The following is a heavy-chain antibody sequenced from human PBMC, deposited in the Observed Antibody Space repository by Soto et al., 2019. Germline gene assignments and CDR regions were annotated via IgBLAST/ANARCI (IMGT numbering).Heavy chain of an antibody. J-gene: IGHJ1*01. CDR1: GFTFSSFW. D-gene: IGHD3-10*01. V-gene: IGHV3-74*01. CDR3: TRSFFASYYSL. Sequence: EVQLMESGGGLVQPGGSLRLSCAASGFTFSSFWMHWVRQVPGKGLMWVARINTDGNSFAYADSVKGRFTISRDNAKNTVDLQMSSLRAEDTAVYYCTRSFFASYYSLWGQGALVTVSS. CDR2: INTDGNSF.